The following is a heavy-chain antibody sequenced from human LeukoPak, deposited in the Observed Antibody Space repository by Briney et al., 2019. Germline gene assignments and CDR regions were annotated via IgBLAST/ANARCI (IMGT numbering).Heavy chain of an antibody. CDR3: ATDRGRYCSGGSCSLPLSYYMDV. CDR1: GYTFTGYY. J-gene: IGHJ6*03. Sequence: ASVKVSCKASGYTFTGYYMHWVRQAPGQGLEWMGWINPNSGGTNYAQKFQGRVTMTRDTSISTAYMELSRLRSDDTAVYYCATDRGRYCSGGSCSLPLSYYMDVWGKGTTVTISS. CDR2: INPNSGGT. D-gene: IGHD2-15*01. V-gene: IGHV1-2*02.